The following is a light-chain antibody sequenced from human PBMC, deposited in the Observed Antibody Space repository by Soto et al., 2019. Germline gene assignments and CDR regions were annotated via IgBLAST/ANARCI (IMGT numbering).Light chain of an antibody. J-gene: IGKJ1*01. V-gene: IGKV1-5*03. Sequence: MQMNQAPSTVYANVGNRVTINCRASQSIITSLAWYQQKPGKAPKLLIYKASSLQSGVPSRFSASGSGTEFSLTISSLHPEDFATYYCQEYNNYWTVGQGTKVDIK. CDR3: QEYNNYWT. CDR2: KAS. CDR1: QSIITS.